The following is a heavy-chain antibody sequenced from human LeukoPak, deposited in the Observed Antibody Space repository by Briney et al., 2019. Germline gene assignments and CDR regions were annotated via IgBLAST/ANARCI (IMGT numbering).Heavy chain of an antibody. V-gene: IGHV3-74*01. J-gene: IGHJ4*02. Sequence: GGSLRLSCAASGFTFSSYWMNWVRQAPGKGLVWVSRIASDGSSTTYADSVKGRFSISRDNAKNTLYLQINSLRVEDTAVYYCARGRPHGNDYWGQGTLVTVSS. CDR3: ARGRPHGNDY. D-gene: IGHD4-23*01. CDR2: IASDGSST. CDR1: GFTFSSYW.